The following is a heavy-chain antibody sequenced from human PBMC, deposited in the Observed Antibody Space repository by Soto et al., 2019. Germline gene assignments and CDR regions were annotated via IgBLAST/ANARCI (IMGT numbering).Heavy chain of an antibody. J-gene: IGHJ6*02. CDR2: IIPIFGTA. CDR3: ASLIRDCSSTSCYYYYGMDA. Sequence: QVQLVQSGAEVKKPGSSVKVSCKASGGTFSSYAISWVRQAPGQGLEWMGGIIPIFGTANYAQKFQGRVTITADESTSTAYMELSSLRSEDTAVYYCASLIRDCSSTSCYYYYGMDAWAQGTTVTVSS. CDR1: GGTFSSYA. V-gene: IGHV1-69*01. D-gene: IGHD2-2*01.